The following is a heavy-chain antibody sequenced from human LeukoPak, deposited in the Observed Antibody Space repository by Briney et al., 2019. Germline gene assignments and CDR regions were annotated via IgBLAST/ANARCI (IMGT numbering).Heavy chain of an antibody. CDR3: ARNLRITMVRGVITRPYYFDY. D-gene: IGHD3-10*01. V-gene: IGHV1-69*13. J-gene: IGHJ4*02. CDR2: IIPIFGTA. CDR1: GGTFSSYA. Sequence: ASVKVSCKASGGTFSSYAISWVRQAPGQGPEWMGGIIPIFGTANYAQKFQGRVTITADESTSTAYMELSSLRSEDTAVYYCARNLRITMVRGVITRPYYFDYWGQGTLVTVSS.